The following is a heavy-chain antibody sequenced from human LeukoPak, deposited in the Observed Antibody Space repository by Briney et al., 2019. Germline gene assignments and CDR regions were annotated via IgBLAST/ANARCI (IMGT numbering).Heavy chain of an antibody. CDR3: ARGRIVVVPAATYYMDV. V-gene: IGHV4-34*01. CDR1: GGSFSGYY. CDR2: INHSGST. Sequence: PSETLSLTCAVYGGSFSGYYWSWIRQPPGKGLEWIGEINHSGSTNYNPSLKSRVTISVDTSKNQFSLKLSSVTAADTAVYYCARGRIVVVPAATYYMDVLGKGTTVTVSS. J-gene: IGHJ6*03. D-gene: IGHD2-2*01.